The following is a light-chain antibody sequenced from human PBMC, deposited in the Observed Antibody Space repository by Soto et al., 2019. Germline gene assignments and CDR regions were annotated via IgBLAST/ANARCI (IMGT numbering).Light chain of an antibody. CDR2: GAS. Sequence: IVLTQVPCTRSRLPGESAHLSGRGGQNVSNNDLAWYQQKPGQAPRLLIYGASSRDSGVPARFSGSGSGTAFTLTISSLQSEDFAIYYCQQYNNWGTFGPGTKVDIK. CDR3: QQYNNWGT. V-gene: IGKV3-15*01. J-gene: IGKJ1*01. CDR1: QNVSNN.